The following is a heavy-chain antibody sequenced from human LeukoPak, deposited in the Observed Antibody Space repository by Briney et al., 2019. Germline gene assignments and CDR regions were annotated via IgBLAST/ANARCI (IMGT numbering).Heavy chain of an antibody. CDR1: GYTFSNYG. V-gene: IGHV1-18*01. CDR3: ASWAGYCASNNCYATSLDY. J-gene: IGHJ4*02. CDR2: ISAYNVNT. Sequence: GAPVKVSCKASGYTFSNYGISWVRQAPGQGLEWMGWISAYNVNTNFAQKLQGRVTMTTDTSTNTAYMELRSLRSDDTAVYYCASWAGYCASNNCYATSLDYWGQGTLVTVSA. D-gene: IGHD2-2*01.